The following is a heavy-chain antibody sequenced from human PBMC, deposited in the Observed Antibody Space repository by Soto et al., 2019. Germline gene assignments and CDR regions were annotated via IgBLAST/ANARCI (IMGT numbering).Heavy chain of an antibody. CDR3: ARDNYGSGSYYLYYYYGMDV. CDR1: GFTFSSYA. J-gene: IGHJ6*02. V-gene: IGHV3-30-3*01. D-gene: IGHD3-10*01. CDR2: ISYDGSNK. Sequence: PGGSLRLSCAASGFTFSSYAMHWVRQAPGKGLEWVAVISYDGSNKYYADSVKGRFTISRDNSKNTLYLQMNSLRAEDTAVYYCARDNYGSGSYYLYYYYGMDVWGQGTTVTVSS.